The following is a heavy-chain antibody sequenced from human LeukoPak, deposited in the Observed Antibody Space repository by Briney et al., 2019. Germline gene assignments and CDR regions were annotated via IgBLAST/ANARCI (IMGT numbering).Heavy chain of an antibody. CDR3: ARHEWRAVGFYYYIDV. J-gene: IGHJ6*03. Sequence: SETLSLTCTVSGGSISSNNYYWGWIRQPPGKGLQWIGSIYYSGTTYYKPSLKSRVTISVDTSKNQFSLNLSSVTAADTAVYYCARHEWRAVGFYYYIDVWGKGTTVTVSS. CDR1: GGSISSNNYY. CDR2: IYYSGTT. V-gene: IGHV4-39*01. D-gene: IGHD3-3*01.